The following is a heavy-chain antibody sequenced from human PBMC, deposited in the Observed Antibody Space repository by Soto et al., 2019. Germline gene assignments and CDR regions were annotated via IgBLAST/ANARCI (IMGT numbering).Heavy chain of an antibody. V-gene: IGHV4-31*03. CDR2: IYYSGST. CDR3: ARVGYVDTALFDY. Sequence: SETLSLTCTVSGGSISSGGYYWSWIRQHPGKGLEWIGYIYYSGSTYYNPSLKSRVTISVDTSKNQFSLKLSSVTAADTAVYYCARVGYVDTALFDYWGQGTLVTVSS. J-gene: IGHJ4*02. CDR1: GGSISSGGYY. D-gene: IGHD5-18*01.